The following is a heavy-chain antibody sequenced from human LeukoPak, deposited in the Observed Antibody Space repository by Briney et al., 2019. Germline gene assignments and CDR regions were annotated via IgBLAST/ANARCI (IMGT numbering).Heavy chain of an antibody. V-gene: IGHV4-30-4*01. CDR2: IYYSGST. Sequence: SQTLSLTCTVSGGSISSGDYYWSWICQPPGKGLEWIEYIYYSGSTYYNPSLKSRVTISVDTSKNQFSLKLSSVTAADTAVYFCAGGFDRSKMTYWGQGTLVTVSS. D-gene: IGHD3-16*01. CDR1: GGSISSGDYY. J-gene: IGHJ4*02. CDR3: AGGFDRSKMTY.